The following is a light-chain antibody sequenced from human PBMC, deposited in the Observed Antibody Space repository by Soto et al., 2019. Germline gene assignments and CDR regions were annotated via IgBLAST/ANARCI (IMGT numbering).Light chain of an antibody. CDR3: QQYGSSIVT. CDR1: QRVSSNY. CDR2: DAS. Sequence: EIVLTQSPGTLSLSPGERATLSCRASQRVSSNYLAWYQHKPGQAPRLLIYDASSRATGIPDRFSGSGSGTDFTLTISRLEPEDFAVYYCQQYGSSIVTFGQGTKVDIK. J-gene: IGKJ1*01. V-gene: IGKV3-20*01.